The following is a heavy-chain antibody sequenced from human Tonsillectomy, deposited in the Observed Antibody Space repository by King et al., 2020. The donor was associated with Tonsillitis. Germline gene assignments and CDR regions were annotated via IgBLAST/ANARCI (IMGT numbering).Heavy chain of an antibody. CDR1: GFTVSSNY. V-gene: IGHV3-66*01. CDR2: IYSGGST. D-gene: IGHD3-10*01. J-gene: IGHJ3*02. CDR3: ARDRVGGIFDI. Sequence: VQLVESGGGLVQPGGSLRLSCAASGFTVSSNYMSWVRQAPGKGLEWVVVIYSGGSTYYADSVMDSFIISRDNSKNTLYLQMNSLRAEDTAVYYCARDRVGGIFDIWGQGTMVTVSS.